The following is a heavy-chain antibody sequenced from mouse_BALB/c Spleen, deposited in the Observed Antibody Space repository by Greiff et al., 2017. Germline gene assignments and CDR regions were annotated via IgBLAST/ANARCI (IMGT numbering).Heavy chain of an antibody. J-gene: IGHJ4*01. V-gene: IGHV1-54*01. Sequence: QVQLQQSGAELVRPGTSVKVSCKASGYAFTNYLIEWVKQRPGQGLEWIGVINPGSGGTNYNEKFKGKATLTADKSSSTAYMQLSSLTSDDSAVYFCARSMINYYAMDYWGQGTSLTVSS. D-gene: IGHD2-4*01. CDR3: ARSMINYYAMDY. CDR2: INPGSGGT. CDR1: GYAFTNYL.